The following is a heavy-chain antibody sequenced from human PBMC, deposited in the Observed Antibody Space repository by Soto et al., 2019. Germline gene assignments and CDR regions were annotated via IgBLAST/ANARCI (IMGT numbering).Heavy chain of an antibody. D-gene: IGHD3-9*01. J-gene: IGHJ2*01. CDR1: GGTFSSYA. V-gene: IGHV1-69*12. CDR2: IIPIFGTA. CDR3: ARYLVSDWYFDL. Sequence: QVQLVQSGAEVKKPGSSVKVSCKASGGTFSSYAISWVRQAPGQGLEWMGGIIPIFGTANYAPKFQGRVTITADESTRTANMELSSLRSEDTAVYYCARYLVSDWYFDLWGRGTMVTVSS.